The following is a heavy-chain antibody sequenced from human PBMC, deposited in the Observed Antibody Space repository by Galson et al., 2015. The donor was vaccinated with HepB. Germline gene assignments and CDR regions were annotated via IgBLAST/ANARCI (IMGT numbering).Heavy chain of an antibody. Sequence: SLRLSCAASGFTFRSYDMNWVRQAPGRGLEWVSYISGSGTGIFYADSVKGRFTISRDNVKNSLYLQMNSLRAEDTAVYYCAGDTVSGDYWDYWGQGTLVTVSS. CDR3: AGDTVSGDYWDY. CDR2: ISGSGTGI. J-gene: IGHJ4*02. D-gene: IGHD4-11*01. CDR1: GFTFRSYD. V-gene: IGHV3-48*03.